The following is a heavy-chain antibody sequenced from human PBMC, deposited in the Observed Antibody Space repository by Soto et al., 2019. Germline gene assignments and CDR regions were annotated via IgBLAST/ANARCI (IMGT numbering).Heavy chain of an antibody. V-gene: IGHV4-34*01. CDR3: ARGPVYSSGYYYYYYGMDV. CDR1: GGSFSGYY. Sequence: SETLSLTXAVYGGSFSGYYWSWIRQPPGKGLEWIGEINHSGSTNYNPSLKSRVTISVDTSKNQFSLKLSSVTAADTAVYYCARGPVYSSGYYYYYYGMDVWGQGTTVTVSS. CDR2: INHSGST. J-gene: IGHJ6*02. D-gene: IGHD3-22*01.